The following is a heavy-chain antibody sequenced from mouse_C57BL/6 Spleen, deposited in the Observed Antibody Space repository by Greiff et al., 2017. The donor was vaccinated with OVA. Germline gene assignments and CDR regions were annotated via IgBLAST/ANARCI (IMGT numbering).Heavy chain of an antibody. J-gene: IGHJ2*01. CDR2: IHPNSGST. V-gene: IGHV1-64*01. D-gene: IGHD1-1*01. CDR1: GYTFTSYW. CDR3: ARGGYYFYVDD. Sequence: VQLKQPGAELVKPGASVKLSCKASGYTFTSYWMHWVKQRPGQGLEWIGLIHPNSGSTNYNEKFKGKATLTVDKSSSTAYMQLSSLTSEDSAVYDCARGGYYFYVDDGGKGTTLTVSS.